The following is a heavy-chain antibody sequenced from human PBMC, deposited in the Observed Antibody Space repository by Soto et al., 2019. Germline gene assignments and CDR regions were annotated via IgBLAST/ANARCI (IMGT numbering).Heavy chain of an antibody. CDR2: IYYSGIT. CDR1: GGSISSGDYY. D-gene: IGHD2-2*01. V-gene: IGHV4-30-4*01. CDR3: ARSPPSQDIVVVPAAEFDAFDI. Sequence: SETLSLTCTVSGGSISSGDYYWSWIGHPPGKGLEWIGYIYYSGITYYNPSLKSRVTISVDTSKNQFSLKLSSVTAADTAVYYCARSPPSQDIVVVPAAEFDAFDIWGQGTMVTVSS. J-gene: IGHJ3*02.